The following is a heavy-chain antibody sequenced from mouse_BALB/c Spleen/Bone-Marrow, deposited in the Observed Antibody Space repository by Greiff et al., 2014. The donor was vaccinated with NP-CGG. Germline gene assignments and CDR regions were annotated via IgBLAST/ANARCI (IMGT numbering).Heavy chain of an antibody. CDR3: ARGYWYLDV. CDR2: ILPGSGSS. V-gene: IGHV1-9*01. CDR1: GNAFSTYW. J-gene: IGHJ1*01. Sequence: VQLQESGAELMRPGASVKISCKATGNAFSTYWIEWIKQRPGHGLEWIGEILPGSGSSTYSERFKGKATFTADTSSNTANMQLSSLTSEDSAVYYCARGYWYLDVWGAGTTVTVSS.